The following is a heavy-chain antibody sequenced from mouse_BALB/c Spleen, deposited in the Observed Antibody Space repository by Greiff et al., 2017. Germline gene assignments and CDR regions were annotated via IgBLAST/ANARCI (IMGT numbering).Heavy chain of an antibody. Sequence: EVKLVESGGGLVKPGGSLKLSCAASGFTFSSYAMSWVRQTPEKRLEWVATISSGGSYTYYPDSVKGRFTISRDNAKNTLYLQMSSLRSEDTAMYYCARHRDYEIAYWGQGTLVTVSA. CDR2: ISSGGSYT. V-gene: IGHV5-9-3*01. CDR3: ARHRDYEIAY. D-gene: IGHD2-4*01. CDR1: GFTFSSYA. J-gene: IGHJ3*01.